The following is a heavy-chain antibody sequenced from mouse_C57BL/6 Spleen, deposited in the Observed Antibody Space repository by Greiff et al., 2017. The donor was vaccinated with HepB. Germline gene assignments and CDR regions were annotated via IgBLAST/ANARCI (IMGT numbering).Heavy chain of an antibody. CDR3: ARGDYGSSYKAWFAY. Sequence: EVQLQQSGPVLVKPGASVKMSCKASGYTFTDYYMNWVKQSHGKSLEWIGVINPYNGGTSYNQKFKGKATLTVDKSSSTAYMELNSLTSEDSAVYYCARGDYGSSYKAWFAYWGQGTLVTVSA. CDR1: GYTFTDYY. CDR2: INPYNGGT. J-gene: IGHJ3*01. V-gene: IGHV1-19*01. D-gene: IGHD1-1*01.